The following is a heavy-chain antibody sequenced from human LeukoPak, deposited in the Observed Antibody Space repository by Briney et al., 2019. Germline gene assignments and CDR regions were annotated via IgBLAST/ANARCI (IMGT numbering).Heavy chain of an antibody. D-gene: IGHD5-12*01. CDR1: GGSISSSSYY. V-gene: IGHV4-39*01. CDR3: ASLRYVAQPHFDY. J-gene: IGHJ4*02. CDR2: IYYSGST. Sequence: PSETLSLTCTVSGGSISSSSYYWGWIRQPPGKGLEWIGSIYYSGSTYYNPSLKSRVTISVDTSKNQFSLKLSSVTAADTAVYYCASLRYVAQPHFDYWGQGTQVTVSS.